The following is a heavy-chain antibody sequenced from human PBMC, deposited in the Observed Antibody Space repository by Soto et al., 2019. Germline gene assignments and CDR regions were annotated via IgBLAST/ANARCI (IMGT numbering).Heavy chain of an antibody. V-gene: IGHV1-69*13. D-gene: IGHD2-8*01. CDR2: IIPISGTT. CDR1: GDVFRSYG. Sequence: SVKVSCKASGDVFRSYGINWVRQAPGQGLEWMGGIIPISGTTNYAQKFQGRVAITADESTDTVYMELSRLRSEDTAVYFCARVRCFNGLCHTADYGMDVWGQGTTVTVSS. J-gene: IGHJ6*02. CDR3: ARVRCFNGLCHTADYGMDV.